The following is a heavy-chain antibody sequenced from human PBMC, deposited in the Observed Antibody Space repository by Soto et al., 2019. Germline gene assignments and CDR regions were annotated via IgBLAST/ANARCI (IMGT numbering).Heavy chain of an antibody. J-gene: IGHJ6*02. CDR1: GFTFSSYA. CDR2: ISGSGGST. Sequence: GGSLRLSCAASGFTFSSYAMSWVRQAPGKGLEWVSAISGSGGSTYYADSVKGRFTISRDNSKNTLYLQMNSLRAEETAVYYCAKDHGYSYGYFDSNYYYGMDVWGQGTTVTVSS. D-gene: IGHD5-18*01. V-gene: IGHV3-23*01. CDR3: AKDHGYSYGYFDSNYYYGMDV.